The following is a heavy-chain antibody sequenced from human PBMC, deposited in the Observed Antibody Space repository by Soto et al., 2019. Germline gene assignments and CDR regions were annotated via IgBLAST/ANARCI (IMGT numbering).Heavy chain of an antibody. V-gene: IGHV4-59*01. D-gene: IGHD6-13*01. CDR3: ARFGAAAAHDDN. CDR2: VHFSGST. CDR1: GVSSSQNH. J-gene: IGHJ4*01. Sequence: PSENPYITCDVSGVSSSQNHWSWIRQAPGKELEWVGYVHFSGSTTYNPSLAPRLNISFDMSKSQVYLQLTSVTAADTAVYYCARFGAAAAHDDNWGRGVLVT.